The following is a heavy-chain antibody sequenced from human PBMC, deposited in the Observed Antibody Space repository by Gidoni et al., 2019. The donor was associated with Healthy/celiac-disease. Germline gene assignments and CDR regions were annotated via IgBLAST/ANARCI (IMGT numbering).Heavy chain of an antibody. D-gene: IGHD6-19*01. V-gene: IGHV4-59*01. CDR3: AREAVADFYFDY. J-gene: IGHJ4*02. CDR2: IYYSGST. Sequence: QVQLQESGPGLVKPSETLSLTCTVSGGSISSYYWSWIRQPPGKGLEWIGYIYYSGSTNYNPSLKSRVTISVDTSKNQFSLKLSSVTAADTAVYYCAREAVADFYFDYWGQGTLVTVSS. CDR1: GGSISSYY.